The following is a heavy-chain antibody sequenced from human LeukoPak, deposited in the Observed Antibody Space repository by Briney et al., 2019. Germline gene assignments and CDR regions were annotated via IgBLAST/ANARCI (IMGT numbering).Heavy chain of an antibody. D-gene: IGHD1-1*01. CDR2: ISVGSDAT. CDR3: ARLSGTGYFDL. CDR1: GLTLSNYN. V-gene: IGHV3-48*04. J-gene: IGHJ4*02. Sequence: GGSLRLSCAASGLTLSNYNMNWVRQAPGKGPEWIPYISVGSDATYYADAVRGRFTISRDTAKNSLILQMNSLRAGDTALYFCARLSGTGYFDLWGQGTLVTVSS.